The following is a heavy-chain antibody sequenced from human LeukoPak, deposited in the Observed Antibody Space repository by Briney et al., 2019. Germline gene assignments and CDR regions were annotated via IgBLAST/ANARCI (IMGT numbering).Heavy chain of an antibody. Sequence: GGTLRLSCAASGFTFSSYWMSWVRQAPGKGLEWVANIKQDGSEKYYVDSVKGRFTISRDNAKNSLYLQMNSLRAEDTAVYYCARVNVDTAMGNWFDPWGQGTLVTVSS. J-gene: IGHJ5*02. CDR2: IKQDGSEK. V-gene: IGHV3-7*01. D-gene: IGHD5-18*01. CDR1: GFTFSSYW. CDR3: ARVNVDTAMGNWFDP.